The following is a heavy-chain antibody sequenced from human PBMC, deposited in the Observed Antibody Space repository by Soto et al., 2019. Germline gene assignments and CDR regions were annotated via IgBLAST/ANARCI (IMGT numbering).Heavy chain of an antibody. J-gene: IGHJ4*02. CDR3: AKGSGNYWAFDY. CDR1: GFMQSNYA. CDR2: ISNSGGIT. Sequence: GGSLRLSCAASGFMQSNYAMSWVRQAPGKGPEWVSAISNSGGITYADSVKGRFTISRDNSKNTLYLQMNSLRAEDTAVYYCAKGSGNYWAFDYWGQGTLVTVSS. V-gene: IGHV3-23*01. D-gene: IGHD1-26*01.